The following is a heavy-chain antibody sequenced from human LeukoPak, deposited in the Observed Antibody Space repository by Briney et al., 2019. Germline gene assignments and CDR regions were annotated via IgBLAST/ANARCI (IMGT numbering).Heavy chain of an antibody. CDR3: AKLVLFSGTTGDLNY. D-gene: IGHD1-1*01. Sequence: GGSLRLSCAASGFTVSSNYMSWVRQAPGKGLEWVSVIYSGGSTYYADSVKGRFTISRDNSKNTLYLQINSLRAEDTAVYYCAKLVLFSGTTGDLNYWGQGTLVTVSS. CDR1: GFTVSSNY. J-gene: IGHJ4*02. V-gene: IGHV3-66*01. CDR2: IYSGGST.